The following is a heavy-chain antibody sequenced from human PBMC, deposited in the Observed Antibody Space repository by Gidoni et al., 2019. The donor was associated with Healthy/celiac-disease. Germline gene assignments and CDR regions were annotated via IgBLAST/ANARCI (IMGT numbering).Heavy chain of an antibody. J-gene: IGHJ5*02. CDR1: GYTFTSYA. CDR2: INAGNGNT. Sequence: QVQLVQSGAEVKKPGASVKVSCKASGYTFTSYAMHWVRQAPGQRLEWMGWINAGNGNTKYSQKFQGRVTITRDTSASIAYMELSSLRSEDTAVYYCARAAFPLRFLEWLLSFDPWGQGTLVTVSS. V-gene: IGHV1-3*01. D-gene: IGHD3-3*01. CDR3: ARAAFPLRFLEWLLSFDP.